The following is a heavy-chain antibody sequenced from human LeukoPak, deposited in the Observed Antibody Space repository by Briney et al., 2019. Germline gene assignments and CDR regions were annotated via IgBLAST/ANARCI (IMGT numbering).Heavy chain of an antibody. Sequence: GGSLRLSCAASGFTVSSNYMSWVRQAPGKGLEWVSVIYSGGSTYYADSVKGRFTISRDNSKNTLYLQMNSLRAEDTAVYYCARAGEYYDISTGYYPGMYYFDYWGQGTLVTVSS. CDR1: GFTVSSNY. J-gene: IGHJ4*02. CDR3: ARAGEYYDISTGYYPGMYYFDY. V-gene: IGHV3-53*01. CDR2: IYSGGST. D-gene: IGHD3-9*01.